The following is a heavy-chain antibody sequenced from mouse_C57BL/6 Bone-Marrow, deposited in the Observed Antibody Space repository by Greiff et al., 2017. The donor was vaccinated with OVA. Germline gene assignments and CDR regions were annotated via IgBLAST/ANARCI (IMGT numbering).Heavy chain of an antibody. CDR3: ARGDYYSNYGYAMDY. D-gene: IGHD2-5*01. CDR1: GYTFTSYW. J-gene: IGHJ4*01. V-gene: IGHV1-69*01. CDR2: IDPSDSYT. Sequence: QVQLQQPGAELVMPGASVKLSCKASGYTFTSYWMHWVKQRPGQGLEWIGEIDPSDSYTNYNQKFKGKSTLTVDKSSSTAYMQLSSLTSEDSAVYDGARGDYYSNYGYAMDYWGQGTSVTVSS.